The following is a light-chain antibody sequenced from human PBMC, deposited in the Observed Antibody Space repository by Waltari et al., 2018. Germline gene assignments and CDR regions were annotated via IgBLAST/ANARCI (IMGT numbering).Light chain of an antibody. J-gene: IGLJ3*02. CDR2: HIN. CDR1: ASRLGSRS. CDR3: AAWFDSLNGWV. V-gene: IGLV1-44*01. Sequence: QSLVTQSPSVSGTPGQRVTTSRSACASRLGSRSPNWYQQSPGTAPKLLIYHINVRPSGVPDRFSGSKSGTSATLTISGLQSEDEADYYCAAWFDSLNGWVFGGGTKVTVL.